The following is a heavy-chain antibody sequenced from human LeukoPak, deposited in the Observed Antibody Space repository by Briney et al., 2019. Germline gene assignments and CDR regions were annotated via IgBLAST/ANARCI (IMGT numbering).Heavy chain of an antibody. Sequence: PGGSLRLSCAASGFTFSSYAMHWVRQAPGKGLEWVAVISYDGSNKYYADSVKGRFTISRDNSKNTLYLQMNSLRAEDTAVYYCARDRGQWPAAGTYWGQGTLDTVPS. V-gene: IGHV3-30-3*01. CDR2: ISYDGSNK. D-gene: IGHD6-13*01. J-gene: IGHJ4*02. CDR1: GFTFSSYA. CDR3: ARDRGQWPAAGTY.